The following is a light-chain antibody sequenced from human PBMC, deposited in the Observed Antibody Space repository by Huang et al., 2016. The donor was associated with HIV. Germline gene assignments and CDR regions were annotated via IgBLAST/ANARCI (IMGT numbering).Light chain of an antibody. Sequence: DIQMTQSPSSLSASVGDRVTITCRASQSISSYLNWYQQKPGKAPKLLIYAASSLQSGVPTRFSCSGSGTAFTLTISSLQPEDFATYYCQQSYSTLPYTFGQGTKLEIK. J-gene: IGKJ2*01. V-gene: IGKV1-39*01. CDR2: AAS. CDR1: QSISSY. CDR3: QQSYSTLPYT.